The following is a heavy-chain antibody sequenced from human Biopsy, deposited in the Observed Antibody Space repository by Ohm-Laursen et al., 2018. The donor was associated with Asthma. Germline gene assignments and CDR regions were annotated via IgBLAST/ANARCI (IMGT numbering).Heavy chain of an antibody. D-gene: IGHD6-13*01. Sequence: SDTLSLACSLSSGSGGYMRSGNYYWGWIRQPPGKGLEWIGSIYYSGTTYYNPSLESRVTVSADTSKNQFSPKLTSVTVADTAVYYCVRGSSSWHHGPFHYYYGLDVWGQGTTATVSS. CDR2: IYYSGTT. CDR1: SGSGGYMRSGNYY. CDR3: VRGSSSWHHGPFHYYYGLDV. V-gene: IGHV4-39*01. J-gene: IGHJ6*02.